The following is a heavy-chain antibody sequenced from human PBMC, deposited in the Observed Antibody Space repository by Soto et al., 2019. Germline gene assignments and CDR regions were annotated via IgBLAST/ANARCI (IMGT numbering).Heavy chain of an antibody. CDR1: GGSISSYY. D-gene: IGHD6-13*01. CDR2: IYYSGST. Sequence: QVQLQESGPGLVKPSETLSLTCTVSGGSISSYYWSWIRQPPGKGLEWIGYIYYSGSTNYNPSLKGRVTISVDTSKNQFSLKLSSVTAADTAVYYCARKYSSSWYVFDPWGQGTLVTVSS. V-gene: IGHV4-59*08. CDR3: ARKYSSSWYVFDP. J-gene: IGHJ5*02.